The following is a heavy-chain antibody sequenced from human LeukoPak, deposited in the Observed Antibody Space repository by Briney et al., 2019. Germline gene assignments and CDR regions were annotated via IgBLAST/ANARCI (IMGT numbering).Heavy chain of an antibody. J-gene: IGHJ5*02. CDR2: IYTSGST. V-gene: IGHV4-4*07. CDR3: ATEGYQLLTPGWFDP. CDR1: GGSISSYY. Sequence: SETLSLTCTVSGGSISSYYWSRIRQPAGKGLEWIGRIYTSGSTNYNPSLKSRVTMSVDASKNQFSLKLSSVTAADTAVYYCATEGYQLLTPGWFDPWGQGTLVTVSS. D-gene: IGHD2-2*01.